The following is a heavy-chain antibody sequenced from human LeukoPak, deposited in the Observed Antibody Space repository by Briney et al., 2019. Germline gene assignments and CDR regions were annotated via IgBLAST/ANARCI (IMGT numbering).Heavy chain of an antibody. CDR2: ISDSGGST. V-gene: IGHV3-23*01. D-gene: IGHD3/OR15-3a*01. J-gene: IGHJ3*02. Sequence: PGGSLRLSCAASGFTFSSFAMNWVRQAPGKGLEWVSGISDSGGSTYYADSVKGRFTISRDNSKNTLYLQTNSLRAEDTAVFYCAKDHGLEAFDTWGQGTLVTASS. CDR1: GFTFSSFA. CDR3: AKDHGLEAFDT.